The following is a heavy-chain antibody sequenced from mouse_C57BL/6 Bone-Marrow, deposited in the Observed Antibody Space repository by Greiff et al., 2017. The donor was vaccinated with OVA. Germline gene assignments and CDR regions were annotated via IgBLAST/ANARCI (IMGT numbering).Heavy chain of an antibody. CDR2: ISSGSSTI. V-gene: IGHV5-17*01. CDR1: GFTFSDYG. Sequence: EVKLVESGGGLVKPGGSLKLSCAASGFTFSDYGMHWVRQAPEKGLEWVAYISSGSSTIYYADTVKGRFTISRANAKNTLFLQMTSMRSEDTAMYYCERKTANGDWYFDVWGTGTTVTVSS. J-gene: IGHJ1*03. D-gene: IGHD1-2*01. CDR3: ERKTANGDWYFDV.